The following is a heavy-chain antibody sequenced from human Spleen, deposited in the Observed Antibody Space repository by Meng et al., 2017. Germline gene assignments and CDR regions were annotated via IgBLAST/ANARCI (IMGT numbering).Heavy chain of an antibody. V-gene: IGHV1-8*03. CDR3: ARVGYDCSSTSCQRRVYFDY. J-gene: IGHJ4*02. CDR1: GYTFTSYD. Sequence: ASVKVSCKASGYTFTSYDINWVRQATGQGLEWMGWMNPNSGNTGYAQKFQGRVTITRNTSISTAYMELSSLRSEDTAVYYCARVGYDCSSTSCQRRVYFDYWGQGTKVTVSS. D-gene: IGHD2-2*01. CDR2: MNPNSGNT.